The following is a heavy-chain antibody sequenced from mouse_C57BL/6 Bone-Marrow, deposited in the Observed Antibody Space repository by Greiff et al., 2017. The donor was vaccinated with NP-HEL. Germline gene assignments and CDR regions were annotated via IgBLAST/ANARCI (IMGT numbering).Heavy chain of an antibody. V-gene: IGHV5-16*01. J-gene: IGHJ2*01. D-gene: IGHD1-1*01. Sequence: EVQLVESEGGLVQPGSSMKLSCTASGFTFSDYYMAWVRQVPEKGLEWVANINYDGSSTYYLDSLKSRFIISRDNAKNILYLQMSSLKSEDTATYYCAREGWGLLRYVYFDYWGQGTTLTVSS. CDR2: INYDGSST. CDR1: GFTFSDYY. CDR3: AREGWGLLRYVYFDY.